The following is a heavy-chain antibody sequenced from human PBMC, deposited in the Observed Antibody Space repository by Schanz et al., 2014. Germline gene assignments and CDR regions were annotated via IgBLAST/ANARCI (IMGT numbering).Heavy chain of an antibody. Sequence: VQLEQSGAEVKKPGSSVKVSCKASGGTFSSFGINWVRQAPGQGLEWMGRIIPSLGLAKYEQKFQDKVTITADTSTTAAYMELSGLRSEDTAVYYCARDQSPYTNSSDVRYFDSWGPGALVTVSS. D-gene: IGHD6-6*01. V-gene: IGHV1-69*04. J-gene: IGHJ4*02. CDR3: ARDQSPYTNSSDVRYFDS. CDR1: GGTFSSFG. CDR2: IIPSLGLA.